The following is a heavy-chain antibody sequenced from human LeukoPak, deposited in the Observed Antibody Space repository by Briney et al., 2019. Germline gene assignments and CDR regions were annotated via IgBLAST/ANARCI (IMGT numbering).Heavy chain of an antibody. V-gene: IGHV3-13*01. CDR3: ARAAQAVACTVAGYYYYRMDV. D-gene: IGHD6-19*01. Sequence: GGSLRLSCAASGFTFSSYDMHWVRQATGKGLEWVSAIGTAGDTYYPGSVKGRFTISRENAKNSLYLQMNSLRAGDTAVYYCARAAQAVACTVAGYYYYRMDVWGQGTTVTGPS. J-gene: IGHJ6*02. CDR1: GFTFSSYD. CDR2: IGTAGDT.